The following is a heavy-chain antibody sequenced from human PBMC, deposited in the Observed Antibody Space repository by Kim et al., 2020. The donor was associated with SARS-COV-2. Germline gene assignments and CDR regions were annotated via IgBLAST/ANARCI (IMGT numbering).Heavy chain of an antibody. CDR1: AFTFNKFA. D-gene: IGHD3-3*01. CDR3: AKDEWSSSFFFDYFNS. J-gene: IGHJ4*02. Sequence: GGSLRLSCAGSAFTFNKFAIAWVRQAPGKGLEWVAGISASGAATYYADSVKGRFTISRDNSKNTLNLQMNSLRVEDSATYYCAKDEWSSSFFFDYFNSWGQGSLATVSS. V-gene: IGHV3-23*01. CDR2: ISASGAAT.